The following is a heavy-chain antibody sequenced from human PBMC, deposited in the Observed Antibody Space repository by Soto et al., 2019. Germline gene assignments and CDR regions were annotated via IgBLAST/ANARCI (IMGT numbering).Heavy chain of an antibody. D-gene: IGHD3-9*01. CDR3: ARDGRYYDILTGYAYYFDY. Sequence: EASVKVSCKASGYTFTSYYMHWVRQAPGQGLEWMGIINPSGGSTSYAQKFQGRVTMTRDTSTSTVYMELSSLRSEDTAVYYCARDGRYYDILTGYAYYFDYWGQGTLVTVSS. V-gene: IGHV1-46*03. CDR2: INPSGGST. CDR1: GYTFTSYY. J-gene: IGHJ4*02.